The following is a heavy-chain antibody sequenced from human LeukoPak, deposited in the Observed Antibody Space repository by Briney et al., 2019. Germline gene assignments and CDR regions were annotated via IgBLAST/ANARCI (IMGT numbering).Heavy chain of an antibody. CDR2: IGSTGRTI. Sequence: GGSLRLSCAASGFAFSSYGMTWVRQAPGKGLEWVSYIGSTGRTIYYADSVKGRFTISRDNAKNSLYLQMNSLRAEDTAVYHCVRDFDYWGQGTLVTVSS. CDR1: GFAFSSYG. CDR3: VRDFDY. V-gene: IGHV3-48*04. J-gene: IGHJ4*02.